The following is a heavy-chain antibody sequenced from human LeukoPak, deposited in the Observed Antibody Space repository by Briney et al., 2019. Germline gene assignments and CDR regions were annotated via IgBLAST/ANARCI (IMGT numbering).Heavy chain of an antibody. J-gene: IGHJ5*02. V-gene: IGHV1-18*01. CDR3: AGSSWDSYNPFDR. D-gene: IGHD5-24*01. CDR2: ISAYNGNT. CDR1: GYTFTNYG. Sequence: ASVTVSFKASGYTFTNYGISWVRQAPGQGLEWMGWISAYNGNTNYAQKLQGRVTMTTDTSTSTAYMELSSLRSEDTAVYYCAGSSWDSYNPFDRWGEGTLVSVCS.